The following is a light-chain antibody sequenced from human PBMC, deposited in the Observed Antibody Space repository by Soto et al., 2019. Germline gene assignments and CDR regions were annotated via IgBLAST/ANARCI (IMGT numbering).Light chain of an antibody. J-gene: IGKJ1*01. Sequence: EGVLAQSAGTLSLSPGERATGSCRASQSVSSYYLAWYQQKPGQAPRLLIYAASSRATGIPDRFSGGGSGTDFTLTISRLEPEDFAVYYCQQCGSSPWTFGQGTK. CDR1: QSVSSYY. CDR3: QQCGSSPWT. CDR2: AAS. V-gene: IGKV3-20*01.